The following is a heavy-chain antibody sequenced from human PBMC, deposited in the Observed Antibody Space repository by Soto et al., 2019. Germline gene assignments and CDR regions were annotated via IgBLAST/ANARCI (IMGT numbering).Heavy chain of an antibody. V-gene: IGHV4-61*01. D-gene: IGHD6-6*01. J-gene: IGHJ5*02. Sequence: LSLTCTVSGGSVSSGSYYWSWIRQPPGKGLEWIGYIYYTGSTNYNPSLKSRVTISVDTSKNQFSLRLSSVTAADTAVYYCVRDRGSSGPNWFDPWGQGTLVTV. CDR2: IYYTGST. CDR3: VRDRGSSGPNWFDP. CDR1: GGSVSSGSYY.